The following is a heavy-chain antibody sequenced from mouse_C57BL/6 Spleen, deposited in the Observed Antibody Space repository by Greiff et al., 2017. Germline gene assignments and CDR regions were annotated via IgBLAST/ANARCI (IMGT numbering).Heavy chain of an antibody. CDR1: GYTFTSYW. J-gene: IGHJ3*01. V-gene: IGHV1-64*01. Sequence: VQLQQSGAELVKPGASVKLSCKASGYTFTSYWMHWVKQRPGQGLEWIGMIHPNSGSTNYNEKFKSKATLTVDKSSSTAYMQLSSLTSEDSAVYYCARAYYGSSGAWFAYWGQGTLVTVSA. CDR2: IHPNSGST. D-gene: IGHD1-1*01. CDR3: ARAYYGSSGAWFAY.